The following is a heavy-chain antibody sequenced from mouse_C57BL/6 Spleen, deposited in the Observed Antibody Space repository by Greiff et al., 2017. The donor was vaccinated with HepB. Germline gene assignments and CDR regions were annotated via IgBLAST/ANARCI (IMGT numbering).Heavy chain of an antibody. J-gene: IGHJ1*03. V-gene: IGHV1-59*01. CDR2: IDPSDSYT. CDR1: GYTFTSYW. Sequence: VKLQQPGAELVRPGTSVKLSCKASGYTFTSYWMHWVKQRPGQGLEWIGVIDPSDSYTNYNQKFKGKATLTVDTSSSTAYMQLSSLTSEDSAVYYCARKDFDVWGTGTTVTVSS. CDR3: ARKDFDV.